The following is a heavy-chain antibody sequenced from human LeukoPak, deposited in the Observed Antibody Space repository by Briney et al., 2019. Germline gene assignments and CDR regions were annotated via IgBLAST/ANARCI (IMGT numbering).Heavy chain of an antibody. V-gene: IGHV1-46*01. CDR3: AREESGGYFDY. CDR2: SNPSGVGT. J-gene: IGHJ4*02. D-gene: IGHD2-8*02. Sequence: GASVKVSRKASGYTFTSYYMHWVRQAPGQGLEWMGVSNPSGVGTNYAQKFQGRVTMTRDTSTTTVYMELSSLRSEDTAVYYCAREESGGYFDYWGQGTLVTVSS. CDR1: GYTFTSYY.